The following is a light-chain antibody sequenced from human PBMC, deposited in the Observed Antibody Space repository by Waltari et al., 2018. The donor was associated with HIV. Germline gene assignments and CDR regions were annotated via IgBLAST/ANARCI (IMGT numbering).Light chain of an antibody. V-gene: IGKV1-39*01. CDR1: QSISSY. CDR2: AAS. J-gene: IGKJ1*01. Sequence: IQMTQSPSSLSASVGDRVTITCRASQSISSYLNWYQQKPGKAPKLLIYAASSLLSGVPSRFSGSGSGTDFTLTISSLQPEDFASYYCQQSYSTPRTFGQGTKVEIK. CDR3: QQSYSTPRT.